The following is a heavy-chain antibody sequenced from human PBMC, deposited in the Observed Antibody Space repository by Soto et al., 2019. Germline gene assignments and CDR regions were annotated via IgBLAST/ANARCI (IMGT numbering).Heavy chain of an antibody. D-gene: IGHD2-15*01. CDR2: ISSGVSTI. CDR1: GFSFSDYY. J-gene: IGHJ5*01. CDR3: SRRSSSPWFEP. Sequence: QVQLVESGGGLVKPGGSLRLSCAASGFSFSDYYMSWIRQAPGKGLEWVSYISSGVSTIYYADSVKCRFTISRDNAKNSLSLQMTSLRAEDSAFYYCSRRSSSPWFEPWGQGALVTVSS. V-gene: IGHV3-11*01.